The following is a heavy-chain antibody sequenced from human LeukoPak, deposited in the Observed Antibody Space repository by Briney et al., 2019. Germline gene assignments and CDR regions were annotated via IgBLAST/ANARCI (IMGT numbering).Heavy chain of an antibody. Sequence: SETLSLTCAVYGGSFSGYYWSWIRQPPGKGLEWIGYIYYSGSTNYNPSLKSRVTISVDTSKNQFSLKLSSVTAADTAVYYCARVKVIDAFDIWGQGTMVTVSS. V-gene: IGHV4-59*01. CDR3: ARVKVIDAFDI. CDR1: GGSFSGYY. D-gene: IGHD3-22*01. J-gene: IGHJ3*02. CDR2: IYYSGST.